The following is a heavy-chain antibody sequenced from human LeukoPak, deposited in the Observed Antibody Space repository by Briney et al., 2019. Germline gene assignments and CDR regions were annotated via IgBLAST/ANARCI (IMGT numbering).Heavy chain of an antibody. Sequence: QTGGSLRLSCAASGFTFSSYAMSWVRQAPGKGLEWVSAISGSGGSTYYADSVKGRFTISRDNSKNALYLQMNSLRAEDTAVYYCAKSQAMVHYYGMDVWGQGTTVTVSS. CDR3: AKSQAMVHYYGMDV. J-gene: IGHJ6*02. V-gene: IGHV3-23*01. CDR2: ISGSGGST. D-gene: IGHD3-10*01. CDR1: GFTFSSYA.